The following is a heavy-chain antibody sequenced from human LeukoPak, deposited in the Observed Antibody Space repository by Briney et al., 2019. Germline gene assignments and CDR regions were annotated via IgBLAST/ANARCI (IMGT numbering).Heavy chain of an antibody. CDR1: GIMFSSYA. CDR3: AKGLPYSGYDAWFAP. D-gene: IGHD5-12*01. J-gene: IGHJ5*02. CDR2: ISGSGAFT. Sequence: GGSLRLSCAASGIMFSSYAMSWVRQAPGKGLVWVSGISGSGAFTYYADSVKGRFTISRDKSKNTLYLQMYSLRAEDTAVYYCAKGLPYSGYDAWFAPWAQETLVTVSS. V-gene: IGHV3-23*01.